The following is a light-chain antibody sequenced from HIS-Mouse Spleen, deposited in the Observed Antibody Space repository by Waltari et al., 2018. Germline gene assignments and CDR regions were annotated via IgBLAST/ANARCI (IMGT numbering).Light chain of an antibody. CDR3: QVWDSSSDHVV. Sequence: SYVLTQPPSVSVAPRKTARITCGGNNIGSKSVHWDQQKPGQAPVLVVYDDSDRPSGIPERFSGSNSGNTATLTISRVEAGDEAEYYCQVWDSSSDHVVFGGGTKLTVL. J-gene: IGLJ2*01. CDR2: DDS. V-gene: IGLV3-21*03. CDR1: NIGSKS.